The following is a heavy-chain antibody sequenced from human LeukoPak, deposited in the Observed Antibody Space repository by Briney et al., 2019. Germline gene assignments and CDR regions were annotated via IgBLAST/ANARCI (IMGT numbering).Heavy chain of an antibody. D-gene: IGHD2-2*01. V-gene: IGHV3-53*01. Sequence: PGGSLRLSCAASGFTVSSNYMSWVRQAPGKGLEWVSVIYSGGSTYYADSVKGRFTISRDNSKNTLYLQMNSLRAEDTAVYYCARDLRRAGYCSSTSCPSIIYGMDVWGQGTTVTVSS. CDR1: GFTVSSNY. CDR2: IYSGGST. J-gene: IGHJ6*02. CDR3: ARDLRRAGYCSSTSCPSIIYGMDV.